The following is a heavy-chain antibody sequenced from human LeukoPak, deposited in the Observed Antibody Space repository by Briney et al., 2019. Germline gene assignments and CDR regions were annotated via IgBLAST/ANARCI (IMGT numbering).Heavy chain of an antibody. CDR3: ARGDDILTGYLNSYYFDY. V-gene: IGHV3-74*01. CDR1: GFTFSSYW. J-gene: IGHJ4*02. Sequence: GGSLRLSCAASGFTFSSYWMHWVRQAPGKGLVWVSRIKIDGSSTFYADSVKGRFTISRDNAKNTLYLQMTSLRAEDTAVYYCARGDDILTGYLNSYYFDYWGQGTLVTVSS. D-gene: IGHD3-9*01. CDR2: IKIDGSST.